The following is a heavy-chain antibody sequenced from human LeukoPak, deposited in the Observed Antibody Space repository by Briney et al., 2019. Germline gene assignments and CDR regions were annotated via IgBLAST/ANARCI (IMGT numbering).Heavy chain of an antibody. CDR2: ISSSSSYI. V-gene: IGHV3-21*01. J-gene: IGHJ4*02. CDR1: GFTFSSYS. D-gene: IGHD3-10*01. CDR3: ARGGQYYGSGSAIDY. Sequence: GGSLRLSCAASGFTFSSYSMNWVRQAPGKGLEWVSSISSSSSYIYYADSVKGRFTISRDNAKNTLYLQMNSLRAEDTAMYYCARGGQYYGSGSAIDYWGQGTLVTVSS.